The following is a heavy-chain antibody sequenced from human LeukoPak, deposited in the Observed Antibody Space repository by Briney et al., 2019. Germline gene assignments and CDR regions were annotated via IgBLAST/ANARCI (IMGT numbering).Heavy chain of an antibody. J-gene: IGHJ4*02. V-gene: IGHV1-69*13. D-gene: IGHD3-22*01. Sequence: SVKVSCKASGRTFISYAISWVPQAPGQGLEWMGGIIPIFGTENYAQKFQGRVTITADESTSTAYIELSSLRSEDTAVCYCARASPPIYYDSSGYPLYYFDYWGQGTLVTVSS. CDR2: IIPIFGTE. CDR3: ARASPPIYYDSSGYPLYYFDY. CDR1: GRTFISYA.